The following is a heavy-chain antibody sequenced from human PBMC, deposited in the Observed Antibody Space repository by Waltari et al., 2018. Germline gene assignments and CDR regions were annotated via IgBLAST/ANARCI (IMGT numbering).Heavy chain of an antibody. CDR2: IQPGDSCS. D-gene: IGHD2-2*01. V-gene: IGHV5-51*01. CDR3: ARTVVVVPAATDY. CDR1: GYSFTSYW. J-gene: IGHJ4*02. Sequence: EVQLVQSGAEVKKPGESLKISCKGSGYSFTSYWIGWVRQRPGKGLGWMGLIQPGDSCSRYSPSFQGQVTISADKSSSTAYLQWSSLKASDTAMYYCARTVVVVPAATDYWGQGTLVTVSS.